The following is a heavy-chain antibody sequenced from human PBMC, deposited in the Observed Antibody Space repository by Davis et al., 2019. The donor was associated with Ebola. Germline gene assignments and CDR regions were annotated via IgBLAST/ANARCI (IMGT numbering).Heavy chain of an antibody. CDR1: GYTFTSYY. CDR3: ARAVAAAPSGFYYYGMDV. D-gene: IGHD6-13*01. V-gene: IGHV1-2*07. J-gene: IGHJ6*02. CDR2: INPNSGGT. Sequence: ASVKVSCKASGYTFTSYYMHWVRQAPGQGLEWMGWINPNSGGTNYVHKFQGRVTMTRDTSTSTVYMELSSLRSEDTAVYYCARAVAAAPSGFYYYGMDVWGQGTTVTVSS.